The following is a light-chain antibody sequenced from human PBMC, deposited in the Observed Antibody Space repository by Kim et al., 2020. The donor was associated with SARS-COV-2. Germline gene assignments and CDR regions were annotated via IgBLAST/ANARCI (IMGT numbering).Light chain of an antibody. V-gene: IGLV3-21*04. Sequence: SYELTQPPSVSVAPGKTARITCGGNNIGSKSVHRYQQKPGQAPVLVIYYDSDRPSGIPERFSGFNSGNTATLTISRVEAGDEADYYCQAWDSSSDHPVFG. CDR1: NIGSKS. CDR3: QAWDSSSDHPV. CDR2: YDS. J-gene: IGLJ3*02.